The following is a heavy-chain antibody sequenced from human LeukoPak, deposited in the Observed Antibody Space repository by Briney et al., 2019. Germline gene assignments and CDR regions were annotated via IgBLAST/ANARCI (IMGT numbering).Heavy chain of an antibody. J-gene: IGHJ4*02. CDR2: IYYSGST. D-gene: IGHD3-10*01. Sequence: SETLSFTCTASGGSISSYYWSWIRQPPGKGLEWIGYIYYSGSTNYNPSLKSRVTISVDTSKNQFSLKLSSVTAADTAVYYCATGSPLQTSYFDYWGQGTLVTVSS. CDR3: ATGSPLQTSYFDY. V-gene: IGHV4-59*08. CDR1: GGSISSYY.